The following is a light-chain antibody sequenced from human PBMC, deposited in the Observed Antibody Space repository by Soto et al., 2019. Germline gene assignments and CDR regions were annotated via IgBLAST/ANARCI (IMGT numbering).Light chain of an antibody. V-gene: IGKV1-9*01. CDR3: QQLKSLPSGFT. CDR1: QGISSY. Sequence: DIQLTQSPSFLSASVGDRVTITCRASQGISSYLAWYQQKPGKAPKLLIYAASTLQSGVPSRFSGSGSGTEFTLTISSLQPEDFATYYCQQLKSLPSGFTFGPGTKVDIK. J-gene: IGKJ3*01. CDR2: AAS.